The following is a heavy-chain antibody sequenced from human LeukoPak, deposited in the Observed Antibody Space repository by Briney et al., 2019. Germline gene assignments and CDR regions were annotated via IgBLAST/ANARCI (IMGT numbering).Heavy chain of an antibody. V-gene: IGHV4-34*01. J-gene: IGHJ4*02. D-gene: IGHD3-3*01. CDR1: GGSISSYY. CDR2: INHSGST. CDR3: ARGVGTYYDFWSGYPF. Sequence: SETLSLTCTVSGGSISSYYWSWIRQPPGKGLEWIGEINHSGSTNYNPSLKSRVTISVDTSKNQFSLKLSSVTAADTAVYYCARGVGTYYDFWSGYPFWGQGTLVTVSS.